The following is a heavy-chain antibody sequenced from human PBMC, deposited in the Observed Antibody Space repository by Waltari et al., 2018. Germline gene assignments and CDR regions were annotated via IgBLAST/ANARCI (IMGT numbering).Heavy chain of an antibody. CDR3: ARRKWNYGSDDGMDV. J-gene: IGHJ6*02. Sequence: EVQLVESGGGLVQPGGSLRLSCAASGLSFSTYYMRWVRQAPGKGLEWVATIKQDGSEKYYVDSVKGRFTISRDNAKNSMYLQMNSLKAEDTAVYYCARRKWNYGSDDGMDVWGQGTTVTVS. V-gene: IGHV3-7*01. CDR1: GLSFSTYY. CDR2: IKQDGSEK. D-gene: IGHD1-7*01.